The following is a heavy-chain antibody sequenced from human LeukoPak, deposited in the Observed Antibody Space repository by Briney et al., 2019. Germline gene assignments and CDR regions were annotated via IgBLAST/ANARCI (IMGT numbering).Heavy chain of an antibody. CDR2: MNPNSGNT. CDR3: AREGSGSRGFDP. CDR1: GYTFTSYD. J-gene: IGHJ5*02. V-gene: IGHV1-8*01. D-gene: IGHD1-26*01. Sequence: TSVKVSCKASGYTFTSYDINWVRQATGQALEWMGWMNPNSGNTGYAQKFQGRVTMTRNTSINTAYMEVSSLRSEDTAVYYCAREGSGSRGFDPWGQGTLVTVSS.